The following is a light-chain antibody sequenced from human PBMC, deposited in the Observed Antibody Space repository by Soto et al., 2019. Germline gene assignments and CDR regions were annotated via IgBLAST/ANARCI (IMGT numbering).Light chain of an antibody. Sequence: DIQMTQSPSSVSASVGDRVTITCQASQGISRSLTWYQQKPGKAPKLLIYDASSLESGVPSRFSGSGSGTEFTLTISSLQPDDFATYYCQKYNSYSLTFGQGTKVDIK. CDR2: DAS. V-gene: IGKV1-5*01. CDR3: QKYNSYSLT. J-gene: IGKJ1*01. CDR1: QGISRS.